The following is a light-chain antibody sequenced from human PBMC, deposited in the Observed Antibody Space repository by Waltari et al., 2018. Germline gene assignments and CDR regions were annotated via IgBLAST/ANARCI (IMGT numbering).Light chain of an antibody. J-gene: IGLJ2*01. Sequence: FVLTQPPSVSESPGKTVTISCTRSSGSIASTYVQWYHQRPGGAPTIVIYEDHQRPAGVPDRLPASSDGSSNAASLTISGLKTEDEADYYCQSLDSTSPVIFGGGTRVTVL. CDR1: SGSIASTY. CDR2: EDH. CDR3: QSLDSTSPVI. V-gene: IGLV6-57*03.